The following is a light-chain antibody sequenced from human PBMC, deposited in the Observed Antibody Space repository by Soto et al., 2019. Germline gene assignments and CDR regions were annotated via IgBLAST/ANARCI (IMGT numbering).Light chain of an antibody. V-gene: IGKV2-28*01. CDR3: MQALQTRGWT. Sequence: DIVMTQSPLSLPVTPGEPASISCRSSQSLLHSNGYNYLDWYLQKPGQSPQLLIYLGSNRASGVPDRFSGSGSGTDFTLKISRVEAEDVGVYYCMQALQTRGWTFGQGTKVEIK. J-gene: IGKJ1*01. CDR2: LGS. CDR1: QSLLHSNGYNY.